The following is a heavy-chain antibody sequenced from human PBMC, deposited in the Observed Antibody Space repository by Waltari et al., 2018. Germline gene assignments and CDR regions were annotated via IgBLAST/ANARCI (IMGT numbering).Heavy chain of an antibody. CDR2: IYYSGST. CDR1: GGSISSNY. D-gene: IGHD7-27*01. J-gene: IGHJ4*02. Sequence: QVQLQESGPGLVKPSETLSLTCTVSGGSISSNYWSWIRQPPGKGLEWIGYIYYSGSTNYNPSLKSRVTISVDTSKNQFSLKLSSVTAADTAVYYCARCNWGSPSYFDYWGQGTLVTVSS. V-gene: IGHV4-59*01. CDR3: ARCNWGSPSYFDY.